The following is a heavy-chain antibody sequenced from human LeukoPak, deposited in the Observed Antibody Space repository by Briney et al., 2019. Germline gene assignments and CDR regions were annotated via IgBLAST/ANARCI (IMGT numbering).Heavy chain of an antibody. CDR1: GGSISSYY. J-gene: IGHJ4*02. Sequence: SETLSLTCTVSGGSISSYYGSWIRQPPGKGLEWIGYIYYSGGTNYNPSLKSRVTISVDTSKNQFSLKLSSVTAADTAVYYCARGHSSGWYYFDYWGQGTLVTVSS. CDR2: IYYSGGT. CDR3: ARGHSSGWYYFDY. D-gene: IGHD6-19*01. V-gene: IGHV4-59*01.